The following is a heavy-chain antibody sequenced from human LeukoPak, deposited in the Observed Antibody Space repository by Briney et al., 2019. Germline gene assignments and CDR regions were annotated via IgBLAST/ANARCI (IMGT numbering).Heavy chain of an antibody. CDR1: GFTFADYL. V-gene: IGHV3-49*03. Sequence: PGGSLRLSCTASGFTFADYLMSWFRQAPGKGLEWVGFIRSKTYGGTTEYAASVKGRFIISRDDSTSIAYLQMNSLETEDTAVYYCAKPATSILIYFDSWGQGTLVTVSS. CDR3: AKPATSILIYFDS. J-gene: IGHJ4*02. D-gene: IGHD2-2*01. CDR2: IRSKTYGGTT.